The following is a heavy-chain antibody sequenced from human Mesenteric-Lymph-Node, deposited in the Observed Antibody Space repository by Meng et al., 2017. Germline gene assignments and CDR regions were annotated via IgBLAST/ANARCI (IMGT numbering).Heavy chain of an antibody. CDR3: ARDSLSTFDI. V-gene: IGHV3-30*03. J-gene: IGHJ3*02. CDR2: ISYDGSNK. Sequence: QGQLGEFGGGVVQLGRSLRLSCAASGFTVSSYSMDWVRQAPGKGLEWVAVISYDGSNKYYAESVKGRFTISRDISKNTLFLQMNSLRAEDTAVYYCARDSLSTFDIWGQGTMVTVSS. CDR1: GFTVSSYS.